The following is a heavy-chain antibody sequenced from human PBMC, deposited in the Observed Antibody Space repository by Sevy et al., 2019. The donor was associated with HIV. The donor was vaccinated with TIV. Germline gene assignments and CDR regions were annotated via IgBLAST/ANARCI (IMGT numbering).Heavy chain of an antibody. V-gene: IGHV3-33*01. J-gene: IGHJ4*02. D-gene: IGHD6-19*01. CDR3: ARESIAVAGIGYYFHY. CDR2: IWYDGSNK. CDR1: GFTYSSYG. Sequence: GGSLRLSCAASGFTYSSYGMHWVRQAPGKGLEWVAVIWYDGSNKEYADSVKGRFTISRDNSKNTLYLQMNSLRAEDTAVYYGARESIAVAGIGYYFHYWGQGTLVTVSS.